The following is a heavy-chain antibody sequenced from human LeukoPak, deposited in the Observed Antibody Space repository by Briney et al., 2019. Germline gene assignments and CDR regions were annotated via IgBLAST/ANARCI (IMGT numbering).Heavy chain of an antibody. CDR1: GYTFTSYY. CDR3: ARSSGPQDYYDSSGSHPWFDP. D-gene: IGHD3-22*01. V-gene: IGHV1-46*01. J-gene: IGHJ5*02. CDR2: INPSGGST. Sequence: ASVKVSCKASGYTFTSYYMHWVRQAPGQGLEWMGIINPSGGSTSYAQKFQGRVTMTRDTSTSTVYMELSSLRSEDTAEYYCARSSGPQDYYDSSGSHPWFDPWGQGTLVTVSS.